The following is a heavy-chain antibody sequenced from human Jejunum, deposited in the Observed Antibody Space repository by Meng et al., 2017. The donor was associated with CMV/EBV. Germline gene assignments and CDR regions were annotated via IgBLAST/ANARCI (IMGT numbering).Heavy chain of an antibody. D-gene: IGHD5-24*01. V-gene: IGHV3-23*01. CDR1: GFSFYSHA. Sequence: GFSFYSHAMSWVRQAPGKGLEWVAAISGSGANILYADSVKGRVTISRDNSKNTLYLQMDSLRAEEAAIYYCAKDRSFTIRGYFDYWGQGTLVTVSS. CDR2: ISGSGANI. J-gene: IGHJ4*02. CDR3: AKDRSFTIRGYFDY.